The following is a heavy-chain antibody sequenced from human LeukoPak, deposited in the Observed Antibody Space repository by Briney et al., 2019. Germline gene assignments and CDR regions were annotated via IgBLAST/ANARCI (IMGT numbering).Heavy chain of an antibody. CDR3: ARGGRVLRFLEWLHEFGESWFDP. Sequence: GGSLRLSCAASGFTFSSYAVHWVRKAPGKGLEGVAVISYDGSNKYYADSVKGRFTISRDNSKNTMYLQMNSLRAEDTGVYYCARGGRVLRFLEWLHEFGESWFDPWGQGTLVTVSS. CDR2: ISYDGSNK. D-gene: IGHD3-3*01. J-gene: IGHJ5*02. CDR1: GFTFSSYA. V-gene: IGHV3-30*01.